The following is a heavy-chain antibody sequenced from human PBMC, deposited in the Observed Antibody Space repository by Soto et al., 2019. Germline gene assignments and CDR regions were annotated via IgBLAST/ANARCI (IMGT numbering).Heavy chain of an antibody. CDR3: ARVGGYSYHFDY. D-gene: IGHD5-18*01. J-gene: IGHJ4*02. CDR1: GFTFSDYY. Sequence: QVQLVESGGGLVKPGGSLRLSCAASGFTFSDYYMSWIRQAPGKGLEWVSYISSSAIYYADSVKGRFTISRDNAKNSLYLQMNSLRAEDTAVYYGARVGGYSYHFDYWGQGTLVTVSS. CDR2: ISSSAI. V-gene: IGHV3-11*01.